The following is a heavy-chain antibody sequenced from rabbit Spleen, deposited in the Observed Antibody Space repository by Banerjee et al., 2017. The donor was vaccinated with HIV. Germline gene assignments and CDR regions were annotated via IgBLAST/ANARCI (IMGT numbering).Heavy chain of an antibody. CDR2: IDPFLGNT. Sequence: QLKESGGGLVQPGGSLKLSCKASGFDFNIYYISWVRQAPGKGLEWIGHIDPFLGNTYDASWVNGRFTMSSHSAQNTLYLQLNSLTAADTATYFCARGFYTYDDYVNFYGYYFNLWGQGTLVTVS. D-gene: IGHD2-1*01. V-gene: IGHV1S7*01. J-gene: IGHJ4*01. CDR3: ARGFYTYDDYVNFYGYYFNL. CDR1: GFDFNIYY.